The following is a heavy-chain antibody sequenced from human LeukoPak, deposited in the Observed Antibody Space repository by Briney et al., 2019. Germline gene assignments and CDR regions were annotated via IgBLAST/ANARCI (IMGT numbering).Heavy chain of an antibody. Sequence: SETLSLTCAVYGGPFSGYYWGWIRQPPGKGLEWIGEINHSGSTNYNPSLKSRVTISVDTSKNQFSLKLSSVTAADTAVYYCARDGSGYSRYNWFDPWGQGTLVTVSS. V-gene: IGHV4-34*01. CDR3: ARDGSGYSRYNWFDP. D-gene: IGHD3-22*01. CDR2: INHSGST. CDR1: GGPFSGYY. J-gene: IGHJ5*02.